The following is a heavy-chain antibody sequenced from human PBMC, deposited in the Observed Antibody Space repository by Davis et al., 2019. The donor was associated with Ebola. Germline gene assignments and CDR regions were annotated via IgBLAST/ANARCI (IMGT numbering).Heavy chain of an antibody. V-gene: IGHV3-7*01. D-gene: IGHD3-16*02. CDR2: IRQDGSDE. CDR1: GFAFNTYW. Sequence: GESLKISCTASGFAFNTYWMSWVRQAQGKGLEWLAQIRQDGSDEYYVDSVKGRFTISRDNAKNSLFLQMNSLRAEDTAVYYCARDPIISLIVPSYGMDVWGPGTTVTVSS. J-gene: IGHJ6*02. CDR3: ARDPIISLIVPSYGMDV.